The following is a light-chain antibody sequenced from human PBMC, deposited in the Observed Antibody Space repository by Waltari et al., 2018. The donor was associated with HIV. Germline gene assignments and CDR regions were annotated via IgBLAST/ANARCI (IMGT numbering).Light chain of an antibody. J-gene: IGLJ3*02. Sequence: QSDLTQPPSVSRVPWHSVTFSRHWSSFKIRAGYDLHWSQQLPGTAPKLLIYGNNNRPSGVPDRFSGSKSGTSASLAITGLQAEDEADYYCQSYDSSLSGSWVFGGGTKLTVL. CDR3: QSYDSSLSGSWV. V-gene: IGLV1-40*01. CDR1: SFKIRAGYD. CDR2: GNN.